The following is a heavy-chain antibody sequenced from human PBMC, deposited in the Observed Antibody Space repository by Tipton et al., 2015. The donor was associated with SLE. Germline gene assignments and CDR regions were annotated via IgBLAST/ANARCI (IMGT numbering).Heavy chain of an antibody. CDR2: ISGDNGNT. J-gene: IGHJ4*02. CDR3: VRGRNGFDH. Sequence: QLVQSGGEVKKPGASVRVSCKASGYTFTSYGFTWVRQAPGQGLEWMGWISGDNGNTNYAQKFQDRVMLTTDKTTTTAYMDLMSLTSDDTAVYYCVRGRNGFDHWGQGTLVSVSS. CDR1: GYTFTSYG. V-gene: IGHV1-18*01. D-gene: IGHD2-8*01.